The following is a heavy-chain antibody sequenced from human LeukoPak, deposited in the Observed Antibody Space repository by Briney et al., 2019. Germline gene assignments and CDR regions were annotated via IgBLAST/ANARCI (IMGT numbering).Heavy chain of an antibody. Sequence: SETLSLTCTVSDYSISSGYYWGWIRQPPGKGLEWIGSIYHSGSTYYNPSLKSRVTISVDTSKNQFSLKLSSVTAADTAVYYCARDPRIAAAATDYWGQGTLVTVSS. CDR3: ARDPRIAAAATDY. V-gene: IGHV4-38-2*02. J-gene: IGHJ4*02. D-gene: IGHD6-13*01. CDR2: IYHSGST. CDR1: DYSISSGYY.